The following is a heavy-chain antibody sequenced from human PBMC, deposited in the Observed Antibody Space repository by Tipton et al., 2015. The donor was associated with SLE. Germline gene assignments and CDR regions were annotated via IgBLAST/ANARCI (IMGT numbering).Heavy chain of an antibody. CDR2: INHSGST. Sequence: TLSLTCAVYGGSFSGYYWSWIRQPPGKGLEWIGEINHSGSTNYNPSLKSRVTISADTSKNQFSLKLSSVTAADTAVYYCARSLQLRGEFDYWGQGTLVTVSS. J-gene: IGHJ4*02. V-gene: IGHV4-34*01. CDR3: ARSLQLRGEFDY. CDR1: GGSFSGYY. D-gene: IGHD3-16*01.